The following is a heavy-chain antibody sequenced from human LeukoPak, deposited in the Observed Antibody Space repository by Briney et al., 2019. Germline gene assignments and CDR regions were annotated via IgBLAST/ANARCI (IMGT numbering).Heavy chain of an antibody. CDR1: GFTFSGSA. D-gene: IGHD5-24*01. J-gene: IGHJ4*02. V-gene: IGHV3-73*01. Sequence: GGSLRLSCAASGFTFSGSAMHWVRQASGKGLEWVGRIRSKANSYATAYAASVKGRFTISRDNSKNTLYLQMNSLRAEDTAVYYCAKSKALDGYNVDYWGQGTLVTVSS. CDR2: IRSKANSYAT. CDR3: AKSKALDGYNVDY.